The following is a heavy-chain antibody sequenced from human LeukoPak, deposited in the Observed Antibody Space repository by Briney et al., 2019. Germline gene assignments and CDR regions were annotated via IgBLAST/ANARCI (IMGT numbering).Heavy chain of an antibody. CDR1: GFTFSSYA. CDR2: ISYDGSNK. Sequence: GGSLRLSCAASGFTFSSYAMHWVRQAPGKGLEWVAVISYDGSNKYYADSVKGRFTISRDNSKNTLYLQMNSLRADDTAVYYCAKGPETAVTPSYYYYYGLDVWGQGTSVAVSS. J-gene: IGHJ6*02. D-gene: IGHD4-23*01. CDR3: AKGPETAVTPSYYYYYGLDV. V-gene: IGHV3-30-3*01.